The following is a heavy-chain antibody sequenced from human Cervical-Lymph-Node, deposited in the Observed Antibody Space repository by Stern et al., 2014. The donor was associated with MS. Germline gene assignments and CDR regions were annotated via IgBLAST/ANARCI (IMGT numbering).Heavy chain of an antibody. Sequence: EVQLVESGAEVKKPGESLKISCKLSGYSFTIYYIAWVRPMPGKGLDWMGFIYPYDSDTTSSPSFQGQVTISADKSITTAYLQWSSLRASDTAMYYCARHVQGFDYWGQGTLVTVSS. V-gene: IGHV5-51*01. CDR2: IYPYDSDT. J-gene: IGHJ4*02. CDR3: ARHVQGFDY. CDR1: GYSFTIYY.